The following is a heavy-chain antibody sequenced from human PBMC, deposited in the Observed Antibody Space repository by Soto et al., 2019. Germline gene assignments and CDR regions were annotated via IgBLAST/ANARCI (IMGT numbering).Heavy chain of an antibody. J-gene: IGHJ3*02. V-gene: IGHV3-23*01. D-gene: IGHD1-26*01. Sequence: SLRLSCAASGFTFSSYFMSWVRQAPGKGLEWVAASRGSGGIRYYADSVKGRFTISSDNSKNTLYLQMNTLRAEDTAVYSCARAPVVGATTLANAFDIWGQGTMVTVS. CDR3: ARAPVVGATTLANAFDI. CDR1: GFTFSSYF. CDR2: SRGSGGIR.